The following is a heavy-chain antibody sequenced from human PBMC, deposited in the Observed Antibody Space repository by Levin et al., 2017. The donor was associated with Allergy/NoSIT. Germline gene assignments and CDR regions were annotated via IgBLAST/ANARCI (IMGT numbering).Heavy chain of an antibody. V-gene: IGHV1-8*01. J-gene: IGHJ6*02. CDR2: MNPNSGNT. Sequence: GESLKISCKASGYTFTSYDINWVRQATGQGLEWMGWMNPNSGNTGYAQKFQGRVTMTRNTSISTAYMELSSLRSEDTAVYYCARGNGDSTSCNIWTCYYYYGMDVWGQGTTVTVSS. D-gene: IGHD2-2*02. CDR3: ARGNGDSTSCNIWTCYYYYGMDV. CDR1: GYTFTSYD.